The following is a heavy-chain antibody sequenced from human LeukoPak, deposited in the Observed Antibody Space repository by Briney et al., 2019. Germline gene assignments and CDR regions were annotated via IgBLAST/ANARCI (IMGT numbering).Heavy chain of an antibody. J-gene: IGHJ4*02. V-gene: IGHV3-30-3*01. D-gene: IGHD3-9*01. CDR2: ISYDGSNK. Sequence: GGSLRLSFAASGFTFSSYAMHWVRQAPGKGLEWVAVISYDGSNKYYADSVKGRFTISRDNSKNTLYLQMNSLRAEDTAVYYCARVDSGILAGYFDYWGQGTLVTVSS. CDR1: GFTFSSYA. CDR3: ARVDSGILAGYFDY.